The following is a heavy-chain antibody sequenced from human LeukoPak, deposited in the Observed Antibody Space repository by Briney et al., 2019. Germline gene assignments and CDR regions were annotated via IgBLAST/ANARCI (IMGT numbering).Heavy chain of an antibody. D-gene: IGHD2-15*01. Sequence: GGSLRLSCAASGFTFSTYWMSWVRQAPGKGLEWVAVISYDGSNKYYADSVKGRFTISRDNSKNTLYLQMDSLRAEDTAVYYCARRYCSGGRCPNYFDYWGQGTLVTVFS. CDR1: GFTFSTYW. CDR3: ARRYCSGGRCPNYFDY. CDR2: ISYDGSNK. V-gene: IGHV3-30*03. J-gene: IGHJ4*02.